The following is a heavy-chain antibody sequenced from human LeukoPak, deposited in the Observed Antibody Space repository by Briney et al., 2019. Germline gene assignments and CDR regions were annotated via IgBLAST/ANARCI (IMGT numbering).Heavy chain of an antibody. Sequence: PGGSLRLSCAASGFTFSSYATSSVRQAPGKGLEWVSAISGSGGSTYYADSVKGRFTISRDNSKNTLYLQMNSLRAEDTAVYYCAKDSLSITIFGVVPSTDFDYWGQGTLVTVSS. CDR1: GFTFSSYA. CDR2: ISGSGGST. J-gene: IGHJ4*02. CDR3: AKDSLSITIFGVVPSTDFDY. V-gene: IGHV3-23*01. D-gene: IGHD3-3*01.